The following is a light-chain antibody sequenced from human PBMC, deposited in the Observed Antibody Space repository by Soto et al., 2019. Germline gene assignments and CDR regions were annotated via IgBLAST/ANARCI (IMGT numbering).Light chain of an antibody. CDR2: EVN. J-gene: IGLJ1*01. CDR3: SSFTISSTYV. V-gene: IGLV2-14*01. Sequence: QSALTQPASVSGSPGQSIAISCTGTSSDGVSWYQQHPGKAPKLMIYEVNNRPSGVSNRFSGSKSGNTASLTISGLQAEDEADYYCSSFTISSTYVFGTGTKLTV. CDR1: SSDG.